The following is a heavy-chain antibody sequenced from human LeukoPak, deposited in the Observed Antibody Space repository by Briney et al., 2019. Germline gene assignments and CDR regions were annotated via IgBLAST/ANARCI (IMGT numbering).Heavy chain of an antibody. Sequence: GGSLRLSCAASGFTFSSYAMSWVRQAPGKGLEWVSAISGSGGSTYYADSVKGRFTISRDNSKSTLYLQMNSLRAEDTAVYYCAKLARCIAAAGTKPYFDYWGQGTLVTVSS. V-gene: IGHV3-23*01. J-gene: IGHJ4*02. CDR3: AKLARCIAAAGTKPYFDY. CDR1: GFTFSSYA. CDR2: ISGSGGST. D-gene: IGHD6-13*01.